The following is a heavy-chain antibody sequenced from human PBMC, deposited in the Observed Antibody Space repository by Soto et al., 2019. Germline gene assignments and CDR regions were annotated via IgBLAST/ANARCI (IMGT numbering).Heavy chain of an antibody. CDR1: GFTFSNAW. J-gene: IGHJ3*02. Sequence: PGGSLRLSCAASGFTFSNAWMSWVRQAPGKGLEWVGRIKSKTDGGTTDYAAPVKGRFTISRDDSKNTLYLQMNSLKTEDTAVYYCTTDLSYYDFNLGRLFDIWGQGTMVTVSS. CDR3: TTDLSYYDFNLGRLFDI. D-gene: IGHD3-3*01. V-gene: IGHV3-15*01. CDR2: IKSKTDGGTT.